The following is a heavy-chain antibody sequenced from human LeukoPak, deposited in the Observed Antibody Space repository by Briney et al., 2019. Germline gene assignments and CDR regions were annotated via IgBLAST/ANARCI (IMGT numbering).Heavy chain of an antibody. CDR1: GFTFSNYA. V-gene: IGHV3-23*01. Sequence: GGSLRLSCAASGFTFSNYAMSWVGQTPGTGLEWVSGISGSGGSTYYSDSVKGRFTISRDNSKNPLYLQVNSPRAEDTALYYCTKATIAATVVTPLDYWGQGTQVTVSS. D-gene: IGHD4-23*01. J-gene: IGHJ4*02. CDR3: TKATIAATVVTPLDY. CDR2: ISGSGGST.